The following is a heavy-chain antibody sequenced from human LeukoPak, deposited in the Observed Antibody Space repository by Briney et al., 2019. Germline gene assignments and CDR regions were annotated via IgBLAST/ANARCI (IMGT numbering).Heavy chain of an antibody. V-gene: IGHV1-69*04. J-gene: IGHJ6*02. Sequence: SVKVSCKASGGTFTSYAISWVRQAPGQGREWMGRIIPILGIANYAQKFQGRVTITADKSTSTAYMELSSLRSEDTAVYYCARDGTTGYSEDYYYYGMHVWGQGTTVTVSS. CDR2: IIPILGIA. CDR3: ARDGTTGYSEDYYYYGMHV. D-gene: IGHD1-7*01. CDR1: GGTFTSYA.